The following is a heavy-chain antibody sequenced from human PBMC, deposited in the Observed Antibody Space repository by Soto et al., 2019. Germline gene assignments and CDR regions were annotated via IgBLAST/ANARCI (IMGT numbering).Heavy chain of an antibody. J-gene: IGHJ6*02. V-gene: IGHV1-8*01. D-gene: IGHD6-13*01. Sequence: ASVKVSCKASGYTFTSYDINWVRQATGHGLEWMGWMNPNSGNTGYAQKFQGRVTMTRNTSISTAYMELSSLRSEDTAVYYCARGGDPGYRNIWYSYYYYYDMDFWGQGTTVTVSS. CDR1: GYTFTSYD. CDR2: MNPNSGNT. CDR3: ARGGDPGYRNIWYSYYYYYDMDF.